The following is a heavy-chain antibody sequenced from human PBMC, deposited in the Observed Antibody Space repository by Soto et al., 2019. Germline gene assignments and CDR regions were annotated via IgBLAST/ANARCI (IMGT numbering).Heavy chain of an antibody. Sequence: GGSLRLSCAASGFTFSSYAMGWVRQGPGKGLEWVAVVSIGGSTHYADSVRGRYTISRDNSKNTLSLQMNSLTAEDTAVYFCAKRRGAGGHFDYWGQGALVTVSS. V-gene: IGHV3-23*01. CDR1: GFTFSSYA. CDR2: VSIGGST. J-gene: IGHJ4*02. D-gene: IGHD2-15*01. CDR3: AKRRGAGGHFDY.